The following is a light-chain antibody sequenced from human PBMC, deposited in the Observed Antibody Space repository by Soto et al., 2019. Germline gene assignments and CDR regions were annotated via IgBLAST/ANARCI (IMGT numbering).Light chain of an antibody. Sequence: QSALTQPPSVSGSPGQSITLSCTGTSSDVGAYNSVSWYQQHPGKAPKLIIYDVSTRPSGVSNRFSGSKSGNTASLTISGLQAEDEADYYCSSSTNSTTRVFGTGTKVTVL. CDR3: SSSTNSTTRV. V-gene: IGLV2-14*03. CDR2: DVS. CDR1: SSDVGAYNS. J-gene: IGLJ1*01.